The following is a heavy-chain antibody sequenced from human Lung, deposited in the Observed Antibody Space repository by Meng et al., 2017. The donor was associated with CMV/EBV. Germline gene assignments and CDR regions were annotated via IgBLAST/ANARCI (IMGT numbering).Heavy chain of an antibody. V-gene: IGHV3-53*01. D-gene: IGHD3-3*01. CDR2: IYSGGST. J-gene: IGHJ6*02. CDR1: GFTVSSNY. Sequence: GGSLRLXCAASGFTVSSNYMSWVRQAPGKGLEWVSVIYSGGSTYYADSVKGRFTISRDNSENTLYLQMNSLRAEDTAVYYCARGQGYDFWSGVYYYYGMDVWGQGTTVTVSS. CDR3: ARGQGYDFWSGVYYYYGMDV.